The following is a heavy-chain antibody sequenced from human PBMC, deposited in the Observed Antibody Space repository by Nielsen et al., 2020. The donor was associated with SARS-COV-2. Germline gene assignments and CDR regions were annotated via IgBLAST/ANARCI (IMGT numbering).Heavy chain of an antibody. CDR2: VSHSGST. D-gene: IGHD2-2*02. CDR1: GDSVSSHDW. Sequence: SETLSLTCAVSGDSVSSHDWWTWVRQSPGKGLEWIGEVSHSGSTNYNPSLKSRVTLSMDKSKNQFSLRLTSVSAADTAVYFCARGDLVVVPSPLLGLGPIFYYFYLDVWGKGTSVIVS. V-gene: IGHV4-4*02. J-gene: IGHJ6*03. CDR3: ARGDLVVVPSPLLGLGPIFYYFYLDV.